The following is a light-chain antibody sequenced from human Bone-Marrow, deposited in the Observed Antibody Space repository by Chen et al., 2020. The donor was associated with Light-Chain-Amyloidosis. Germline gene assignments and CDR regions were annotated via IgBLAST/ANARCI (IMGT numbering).Light chain of an antibody. CDR2: GSS. J-gene: IGKJ4*01. Sequence: EIVLTLSPGTLSLSPGEGANLSCRASQTISSNYLTWYQQKFGQAPRLLIYGSSSRAPGIPDRFTGSGSGTDFTLTINRLEPEDFAMYYCQQYGTSPLTFGGGTKVEIK. CDR3: QQYGTSPLT. CDR1: QTISSNY. V-gene: IGKV3-20*01.